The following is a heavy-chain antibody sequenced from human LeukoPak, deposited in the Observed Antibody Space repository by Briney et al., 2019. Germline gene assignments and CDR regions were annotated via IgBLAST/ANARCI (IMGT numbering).Heavy chain of an antibody. D-gene: IGHD3-22*01. CDR3: ARAMRSYYDSSGYYPPYYYYYGMDV. CDR2: IIPIFGTA. J-gene: IGHJ6*02. V-gene: IGHV1-69*13. CDR1: GGTFSSYA. Sequence: ASVNVSCKASGGTFSSYAISWVRQAPGQGLEWMGGIIPIFGTANYAQKFQGRVTITADESTSTAYMELSSLRSEDTAVYYCARAMRSYYDSSGYYPPYYYYYGMDVWGQGTTVTVSS.